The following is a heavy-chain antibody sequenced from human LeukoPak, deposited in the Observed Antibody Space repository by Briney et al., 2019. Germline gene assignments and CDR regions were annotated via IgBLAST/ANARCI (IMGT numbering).Heavy chain of an antibody. J-gene: IGHJ4*02. CDR2: IPASGTYS. CDR3: ARSPVIYCSGGTGECYFDY. V-gene: IGHV3-21*01. Sequence: PGGSLRLSCAASGFTFSTYTMNWVRQAPGKGLEWVSSIPASGTYSHHADSVKGRFTISRDNSKNTLYLQMNSLRAEDTAVYHCARSPVIYCSGGTGECYFDYWGQGTLVTVSS. D-gene: IGHD2-15*01. CDR1: GFTFSTYT.